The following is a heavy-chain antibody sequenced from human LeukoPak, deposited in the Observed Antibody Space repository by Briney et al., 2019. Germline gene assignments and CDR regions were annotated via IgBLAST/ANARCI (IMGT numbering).Heavy chain of an antibody. J-gene: IGHJ1*01. CDR3: AREGSIVGATPYFQH. CDR1: GGSISSYY. D-gene: IGHD1-26*01. CDR2: IYYSGST. V-gene: IGHV4-59*01. Sequence: PSETLSLTCTVSGGSISSYYWSWIRQPPGKGLEWIGYIYYSGSTNYNPSLESRVTISVDTSKNQFSLKLSSVTAAETAVYYCAREGSIVGATPYFQHWGQGTLVTVSS.